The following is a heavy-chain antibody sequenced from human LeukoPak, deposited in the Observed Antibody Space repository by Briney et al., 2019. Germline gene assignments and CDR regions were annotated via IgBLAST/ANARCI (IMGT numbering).Heavy chain of an antibody. V-gene: IGHV3-7*01. J-gene: IGHJ5*02. D-gene: IGHD3-3*01. CDR1: GFTFSSYW. Sequence: PGGSLRLSCAASGFTFSSYWMSWVRQAPGKGLEWVANIKQDGSEKYYVGSVKGRFTISRDNAKNSLYLQMNSLRAEDTAVYYCATENAYYDFWSGYYRNLNWFDPWGQGTLVTVSS. CDR2: IKQDGSEK. CDR3: ATENAYYDFWSGYYRNLNWFDP.